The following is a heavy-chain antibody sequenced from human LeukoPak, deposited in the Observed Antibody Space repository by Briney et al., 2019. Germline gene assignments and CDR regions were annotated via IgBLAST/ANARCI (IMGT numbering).Heavy chain of an antibody. CDR2: ISSSSSYI. CDR3: AKDRRMYSSSSSYFDY. J-gene: IGHJ4*02. Sequence: GGSLRLSCEASGFIFSRYAIKWVRQTPGKGLEWVSSISSSSSYIYYADSVKGRFTISRDNSKNTLYLQMNSLRAEDTAVYYCAKDRRMYSSSSSYFDYWGQGTLVTVSS. CDR1: GFIFSRYA. D-gene: IGHD6-6*01. V-gene: IGHV3-21*01.